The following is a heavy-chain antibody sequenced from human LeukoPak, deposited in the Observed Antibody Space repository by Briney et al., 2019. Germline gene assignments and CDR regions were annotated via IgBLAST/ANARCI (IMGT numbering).Heavy chain of an antibody. J-gene: IGHJ4*02. CDR2: INAGNGNT. CDR3: ARSPYCSGGSCYSKGLPFDY. D-gene: IGHD2-15*01. Sequence: ASVKVSCKASGDTFTSYAMHWVRQAPGQRLEWMGWINAGNGNTKCSQKFQGRATITRDTSASTAYMELSSLRSEDTAVYYCARSPYCSGGSCYSKGLPFDYWGQGTLVTVSS. CDR1: GDTFTSYA. V-gene: IGHV1-3*01.